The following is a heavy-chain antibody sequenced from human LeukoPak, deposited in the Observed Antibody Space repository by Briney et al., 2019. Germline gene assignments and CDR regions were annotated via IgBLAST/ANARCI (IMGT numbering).Heavy chain of an antibody. D-gene: IGHD5-12*01. V-gene: IGHV3-30*18. CDR2: ISYDGSNK. Sequence: GRSLRLSCAAAGFTFSSHGMHWVRQAPGKGLEWVAVISYDGSNKYYADSVKGRFTISRDNSKNTLYLQMNSLRAEDTAVYYCAKAGGYDYFDYWGQGTLVTVSS. J-gene: IGHJ4*02. CDR1: GFTFSSHG. CDR3: AKAGGYDYFDY.